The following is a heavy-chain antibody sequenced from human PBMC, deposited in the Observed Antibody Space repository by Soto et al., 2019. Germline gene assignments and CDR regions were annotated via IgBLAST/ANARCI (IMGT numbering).Heavy chain of an antibody. Sequence: GASVKVSCKVSGYTLTELSMHWVRQAPGKGLEWMGGFDPEDGETIYAQKFHERVTITKDISTSTAYMELSSLRSEDTAVYYCATETAVVPRAYLYYDLDVWGQGTTVTVSS. J-gene: IGHJ6*02. V-gene: IGHV1-24*01. CDR2: FDPEDGET. CDR3: ATETAVVPRAYLYYDLDV. D-gene: IGHD2-2*01. CDR1: GYTLTELS.